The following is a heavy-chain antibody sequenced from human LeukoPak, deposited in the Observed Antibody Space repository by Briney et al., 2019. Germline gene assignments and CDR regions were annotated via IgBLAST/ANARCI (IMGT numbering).Heavy chain of an antibody. D-gene: IGHD2-2*01. V-gene: IGHV1-8*01. CDR3: TRGREWYQPLNNWFDP. CDR2: MNPNSGNT. CDR1: GYTFTSYD. J-gene: IGHJ5*02. Sequence: ASVKVSCKASGYTFTSYDINWVRQATGQGLEWMGWMNPNSGNTGYAQKFQGRVTMTRNTSISTAYMELSSLRSEDTAVYYCTRGREWYQPLNNWFDPWGQGTLVTVSS.